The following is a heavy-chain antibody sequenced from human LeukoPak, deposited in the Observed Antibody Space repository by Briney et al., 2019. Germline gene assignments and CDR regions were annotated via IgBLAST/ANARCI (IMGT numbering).Heavy chain of an antibody. V-gene: IGHV3-21*01. Sequence: GGSLRVSCAASGFTFSSYSMNWVRQAPGKGLEWVSSISSSSSYIYYADSVKGRFTISRDNAKNSLYLQMNSLRAEDTAVYYCASSQESYYYMDVWGKGTTVTVSS. CDR2: ISSSSSYI. D-gene: IGHD6-6*01. CDR3: ASSQESYYYMDV. CDR1: GFTFSSYS. J-gene: IGHJ6*03.